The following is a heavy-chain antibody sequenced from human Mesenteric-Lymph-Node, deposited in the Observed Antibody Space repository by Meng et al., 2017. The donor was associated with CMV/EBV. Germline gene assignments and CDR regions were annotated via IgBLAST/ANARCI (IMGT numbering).Heavy chain of an antibody. V-gene: IGHV4-39*07. Sequence: SETLSLTCTVSGGSMRSSYYYWAWIRQPPGKGLEWIATIQSDGSTFYNPSLRSRVSISDDTSKNQGSLKLSSVTAADTAVYFCARGWLSEDSWGPGTLVTVSS. CDR2: IQSDGST. J-gene: IGHJ5*01. D-gene: IGHD3-22*01. CDR3: ARGWLSEDS. CDR1: GGSMRSSYYY.